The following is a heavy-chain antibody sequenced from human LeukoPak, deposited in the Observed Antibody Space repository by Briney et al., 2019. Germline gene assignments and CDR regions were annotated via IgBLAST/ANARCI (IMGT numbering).Heavy chain of an antibody. CDR3: ARAGTVYDAFDI. D-gene: IGHD4-17*01. J-gene: IGHJ3*02. CDR2: IKQDGSEK. CDR1: GFTFSSYW. Sequence: PGGSLRLSCAASGFTFSSYWMSWVRQAPGKGLEWVANIKQDGSEKYYVDSVKGRFTIPRDNAKNSLYLQMNNLRAEDTAVYYCARAGTVYDAFDIWGQGTMVTVSS. V-gene: IGHV3-7*01.